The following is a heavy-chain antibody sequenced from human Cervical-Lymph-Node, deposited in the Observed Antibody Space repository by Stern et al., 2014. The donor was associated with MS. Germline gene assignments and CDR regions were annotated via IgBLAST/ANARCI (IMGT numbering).Heavy chain of an antibody. Sequence: QVQLVQSGGGVVQPGRSLRLSCAASGFTFSSYDMHWARQAPGKGLEWVAIISYDITNRDFADSVKGRFTISRDNSKSTVYLQMNSLRAEDTAVYYCVKGGNCNGTTCSAWIDYWGQGTLVTVSS. CDR1: GFTFSSYD. J-gene: IGHJ4*02. CDR3: VKGGNCNGTTCSAWIDY. D-gene: IGHD1-14*01. CDR2: ISYDITNR. V-gene: IGHV3-30*18.